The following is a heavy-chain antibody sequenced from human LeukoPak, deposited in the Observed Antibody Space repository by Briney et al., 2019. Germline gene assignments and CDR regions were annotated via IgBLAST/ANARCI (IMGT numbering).Heavy chain of an antibody. CDR1: GFTFSSYG. CDR3: VKDYDSSGYYPDY. Sequence: GGSLRLSRAASGFTFSSYGMHWVRRAPGKGLEWVAFIRYDGSNKYYADSVKGRFTISRDNAKNSLYLQMNSLRTEDTALYYCVKDYDSSGYYPDYWGQGTLVTVSS. J-gene: IGHJ4*02. V-gene: IGHV3-30*02. CDR2: IRYDGSNK. D-gene: IGHD3-22*01.